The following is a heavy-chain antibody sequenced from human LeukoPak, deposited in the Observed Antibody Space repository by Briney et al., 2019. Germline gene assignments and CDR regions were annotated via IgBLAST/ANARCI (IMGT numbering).Heavy chain of an antibody. Sequence: PSETLSLTCTVSGGSISSYYWSWIRQPAGKGLEWIGRIYTSGSTNYNPSLKSRVTMSVGTSKNQFSLKLSSVTAADTAVYYCARDFGIAAAIAFDIWGQGTMVTVSS. CDR3: ARDFGIAAAIAFDI. D-gene: IGHD6-13*01. V-gene: IGHV4-4*07. CDR1: GGSISSYY. J-gene: IGHJ3*02. CDR2: IYTSGST.